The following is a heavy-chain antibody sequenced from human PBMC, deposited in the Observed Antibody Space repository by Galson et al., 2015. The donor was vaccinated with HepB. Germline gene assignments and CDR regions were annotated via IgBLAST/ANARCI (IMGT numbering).Heavy chain of an antibody. V-gene: IGHV4-39*07. Sequence: TLSLTCTVSGGSISSSSYYWGWIRQPPGKGLEWIGSIYYSGSTYYNPSLKSRVTISVDTSKNQFSLKLSSVTAADTAVYYCAISTKRYSYGYSHYFDYWGQGTLVTVSS. D-gene: IGHD5-18*01. CDR1: GGSISSSSYY. J-gene: IGHJ4*02. CDR2: IYYSGST. CDR3: AISTKRYSYGYSHYFDY.